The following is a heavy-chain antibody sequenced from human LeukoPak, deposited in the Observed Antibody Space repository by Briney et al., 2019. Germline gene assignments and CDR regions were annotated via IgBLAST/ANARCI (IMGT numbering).Heavy chain of an antibody. CDR2: INPNSGGT. CDR1: GYTFTGYY. D-gene: IGHD3-16*01. CDR3: AREAIMITFGGVRWFDP. J-gene: IGHJ5*02. V-gene: IGHV1-2*02. Sequence: RASVKVSCKASGYTFTGYYMHWVRQAPGQGLEWVGWINPNSGGTNYAQKFQGRVTMTRDTSISTAYMELSRLRSDDTAVYYCAREAIMITFGGVRWFDPWGQGTLVTVSS.